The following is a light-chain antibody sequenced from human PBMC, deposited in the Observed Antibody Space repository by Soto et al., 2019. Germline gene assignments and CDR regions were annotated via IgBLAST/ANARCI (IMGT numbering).Light chain of an antibody. Sequence: DIQMTQSPSSLSASVGDRVTISCRASQSISNYLNWYQQKPEKAPKLLIYATSILHTGVPSRFSGSGSATHFTLLITGLQPEDVATYYCQQRYSTPRTFGQGTKVDMK. J-gene: IGKJ1*01. V-gene: IGKV1-39*01. CDR2: ATS. CDR3: QQRYSTPRT. CDR1: QSISNY.